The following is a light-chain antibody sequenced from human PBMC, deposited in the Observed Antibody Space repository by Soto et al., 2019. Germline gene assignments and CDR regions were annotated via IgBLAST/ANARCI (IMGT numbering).Light chain of an antibody. CDR1: QSISSNY. V-gene: IGKV3D-7*01. J-gene: IGKJ4*01. CDR3: QQDYNLPHT. Sequence: VVTQSVATLSLNPGERATLSCRASQSISSNYLSWYQQKPGQAPRLLMYGASTRATGIPARFSGSGSGTDFTLTISSLQPEDFAVYYCQQDYNLPHTFGGGTNVDI. CDR2: GAS.